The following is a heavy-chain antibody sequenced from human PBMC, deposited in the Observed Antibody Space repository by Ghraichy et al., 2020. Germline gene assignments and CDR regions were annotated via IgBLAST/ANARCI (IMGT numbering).Heavy chain of an antibody. V-gene: IGHV3-74*01. D-gene: IGHD3-3*01. CDR2: ITSDGSIT. Sequence: LSLTCEASGFSFSNYWMQWVRQVPGKGLLWVSRITSDGSITTYADSVKGRFTTSRDNAKNTLYLQMNSLRAEDTAVYYCTTETDDFWSGYHDYWGQGTLVTGSS. CDR3: TTETDDFWSGYHDY. CDR1: GFSFSNYW. J-gene: IGHJ4*02.